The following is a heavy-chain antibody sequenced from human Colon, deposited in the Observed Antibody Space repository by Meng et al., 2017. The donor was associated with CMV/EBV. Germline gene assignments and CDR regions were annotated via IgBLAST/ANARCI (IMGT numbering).Heavy chain of an antibody. V-gene: IGHV3-23*01. CDR3: AASYNGGFRYFDD. D-gene: IGHD5-24*01. CDR1: GFTFSSYA. CDR2: ISGSGGST. Sequence: GGSLRLSCAASGFTFSSYAMSWVRQAPGKGLEWVSAISGSGGSTYYADSVKGRFTISRDNSKNTLYLQMNSLRAEDTAVYYCAASYNGGFRYFDDWGQGTLVTVSS. J-gene: IGHJ4*02.